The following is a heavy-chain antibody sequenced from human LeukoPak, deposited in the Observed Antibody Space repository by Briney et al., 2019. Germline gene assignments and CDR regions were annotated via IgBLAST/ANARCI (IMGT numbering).Heavy chain of an antibody. CDR3: ARGGDNWNDDSYYFDY. Sequence: PGGSLRLSCAASGFTFSSYAMSWVRQAPGKGLEWVSAISGSGGSTYYADSVKGRFTISRDNSKNTLYLQMNSLRAEGTAVYYCARGGDNWNDDSYYFDYWGQGTLVTVSS. J-gene: IGHJ4*02. D-gene: IGHD1-1*01. CDR1: GFTFSSYA. CDR2: ISGSGGST. V-gene: IGHV3-23*01.